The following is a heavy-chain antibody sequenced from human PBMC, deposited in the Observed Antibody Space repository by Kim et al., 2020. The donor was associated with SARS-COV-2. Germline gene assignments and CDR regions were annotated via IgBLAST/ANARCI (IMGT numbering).Heavy chain of an antibody. CDR1: GFTFSSYS. CDR2: ISRNRGDYI. CDR3: AKYYNFWSGPNFDYWGPGELAFDI. J-gene: IGHJ3*02. Sequence: GGSLRLSCAASGFTFSSYSMHWFRQAPGKGLEWVSSISRNRGDYIYYPDSVKGRFTISRDNAKNSLYLQMNSLRAEDTAVYYCAKYYNFWSGPNFDYWGPGELAFDIWGQGTMVTVSS. V-gene: IGHV3-21*01. D-gene: IGHD3-3*01.